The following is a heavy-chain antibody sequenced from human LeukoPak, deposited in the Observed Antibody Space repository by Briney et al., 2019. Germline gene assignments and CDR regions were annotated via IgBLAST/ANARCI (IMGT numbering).Heavy chain of an antibody. CDR1: GFSFNTYW. J-gene: IGHJ4*02. D-gene: IGHD3-22*01. V-gene: IGHV3-7*01. CDR2: IKQDGSEK. CDR3: AVFPPPVYDSSGYYFDY. Sequence: GGSLRLSCAVSGFSFNTYWMTWVRQAPGKGLEWVANIKQDGSEKYYVDSVKGRFTISRDNAKNSLYLQMNSLRAEDTAVYYCAVFPPPVYDSSGYYFDYWGQGTLVTVSS.